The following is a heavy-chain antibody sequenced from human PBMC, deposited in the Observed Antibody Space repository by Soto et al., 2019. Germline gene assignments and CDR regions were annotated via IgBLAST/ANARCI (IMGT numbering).Heavy chain of an antibody. CDR3: AKSWGDTWQESAFDV. Sequence: ELQLLESGGDLIQPGGSLRLSCAASGFGFSAYSMSWVRQAPGKGLEWVSGMSATGGSTYYIDSVKARFIISRDNSRKTLYLQMNSLRADDTAIYYCAKSWGDTWQESAFDVWGLGTMVTV. CDR2: MSATGGST. D-gene: IGHD5-18*01. CDR1: GFGFSAYS. J-gene: IGHJ3*01. V-gene: IGHV3-23*01.